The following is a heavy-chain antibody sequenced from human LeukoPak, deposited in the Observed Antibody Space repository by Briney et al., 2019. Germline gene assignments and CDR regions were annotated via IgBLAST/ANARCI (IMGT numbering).Heavy chain of an antibody. D-gene: IGHD4-17*01. CDR1: GYTFTSYA. Sequence: EASVKVSCKASGYTFTSYAMNWVRQAPGQGLEWMGWINTNTGNPTYAQGFTGRFVFPLDTSVSTAYLQISSLKAEDTAVYYCARPILPTYGDYEGDWFDPWGQGILVTVSS. CDR2: INTNTGNP. J-gene: IGHJ5*02. V-gene: IGHV7-4-1*02. CDR3: ARPILPTYGDYEGDWFDP.